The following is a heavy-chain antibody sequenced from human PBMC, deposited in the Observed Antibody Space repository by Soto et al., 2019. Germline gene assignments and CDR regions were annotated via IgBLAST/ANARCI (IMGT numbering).Heavy chain of an antibody. D-gene: IGHD2-15*01. CDR3: AREGLVVVAATNYYYYYYMDV. V-gene: IGHV3-21*01. CDR2: ISSSSSYI. Sequence: GGSLRLSRAASGFTFSSYSMNWVRQAPGKGLEWVSSISSSSSYIYYADSVKGRFTISRDNAKNSLSLQMNSLRAEDTAVYYCAREGLVVVAATNYYYYYYMDVWGKGT. J-gene: IGHJ6*03. CDR1: GFTFSSYS.